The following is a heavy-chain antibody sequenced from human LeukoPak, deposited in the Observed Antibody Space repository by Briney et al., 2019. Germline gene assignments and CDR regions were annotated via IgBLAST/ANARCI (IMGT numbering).Heavy chain of an antibody. V-gene: IGHV4-38-2*01. CDR2: LYHSGTT. J-gene: IGHJ5*02. CDR1: GYSISSGYY. Sequence: PSETLSLTYAVSGYSISSGYYWGWIRQPPGKGLEWIGSLYHSGTTYYNPSLKSRVTISVDTSKNQFSLKLTSVTAADTALYYCARGSNNYYGSGSYNNWFDPWGQGTLVTVSS. CDR3: ARGSNNYYGSGSYNNWFDP. D-gene: IGHD3-10*01.